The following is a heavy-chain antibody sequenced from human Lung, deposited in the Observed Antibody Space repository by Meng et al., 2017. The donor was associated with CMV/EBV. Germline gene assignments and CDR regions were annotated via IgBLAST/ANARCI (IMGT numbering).Heavy chain of an antibody. V-gene: IGHV3-30-3*01. Sequence: GGSLRLSXAASGFTFSSYAMHWVRQAPGKGLEWVAVISYDGSNKYYADPVKGRFTISRDNSKNTLYLQMNSLRAEDTAVYYCARDGPRNYYDFWSGYYSPTPYYYYGMDVWGQGTTVTVSS. CDR1: GFTFSSYA. CDR2: ISYDGSNK. CDR3: ARDGPRNYYDFWSGYYSPTPYYYYGMDV. D-gene: IGHD3-3*01. J-gene: IGHJ6*02.